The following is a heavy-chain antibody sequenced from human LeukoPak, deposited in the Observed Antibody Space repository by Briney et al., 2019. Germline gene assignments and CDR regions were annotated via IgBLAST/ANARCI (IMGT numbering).Heavy chain of an antibody. CDR3: ARAPFRGQWLVQGI. V-gene: IGHV1-2*02. D-gene: IGHD6-19*01. Sequence: ASVKVSCKVSGYTFTGYYMHWVRQAPGQGLEWMGWINPNSGGTDYAQKFQGRVTMTRDTSISTAYMELSRLRTDDTAVYYCARAPFRGQWLVQGIWGQGTMVTVSS. CDR2: INPNSGGT. CDR1: GYTFTGYY. J-gene: IGHJ3*02.